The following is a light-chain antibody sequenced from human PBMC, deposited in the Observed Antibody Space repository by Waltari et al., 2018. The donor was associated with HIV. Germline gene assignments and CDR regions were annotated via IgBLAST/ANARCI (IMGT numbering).Light chain of an antibody. J-gene: IGLJ1*01. CDR2: DVT. CDR3: CSYVGSYTWV. CDR1: SSDVGGYHY. V-gene: IGLV2-11*01. Sequence: QSALTQPRSVSGSPGQSVNFPCTGTSSDVGGYHYVSWYQQHPGKAPKLLIFDVTKRPSGVPDRFSGSKSGNTASLTISGLQAEDEADYYCCSYVGSYTWVFGTGTKVTVL.